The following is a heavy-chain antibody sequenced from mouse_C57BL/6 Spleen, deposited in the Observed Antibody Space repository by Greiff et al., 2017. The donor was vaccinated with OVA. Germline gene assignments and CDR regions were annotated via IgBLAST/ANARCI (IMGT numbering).Heavy chain of an antibody. J-gene: IGHJ2*01. V-gene: IGHV1-72*01. D-gene: IGHD1-1*01. Sequence: QVQLKQPGAELVKPGASVKLSCKASGYTFTSYWMHWVKQRPGRGLEWIGRIDPTSGGTKYNEKFKSKATLTVDKPSSTAYMQLSSLTSEDSAVYDCARGDYYETRGFDYWGQGTTLTVSS. CDR2: IDPTSGGT. CDR1: GYTFTSYW. CDR3: ARGDYYETRGFDY.